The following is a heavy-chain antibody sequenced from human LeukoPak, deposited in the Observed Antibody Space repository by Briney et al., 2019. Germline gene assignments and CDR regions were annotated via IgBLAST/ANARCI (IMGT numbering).Heavy chain of an antibody. CDR1: GFTFSNYE. CDR3: ARESQSKGGGYFDY. V-gene: IGHV3-48*03. J-gene: IGHJ4*02. Sequence: PGGSLRLSCAASGFTFSNYEMNWVRQAPGKGLQWVSYIANTGDTRNYADSVKGRFTVSRDNAKNSLYLQMNSLRAEDTAIYYCARESQSKGGGYFDYWGQGTLVTVSS. D-gene: IGHD3-16*01. CDR2: IANTGDTR.